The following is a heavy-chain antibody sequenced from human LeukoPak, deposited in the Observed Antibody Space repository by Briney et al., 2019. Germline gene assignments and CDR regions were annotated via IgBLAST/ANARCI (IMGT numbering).Heavy chain of an antibody. CDR1: GFTFSSYS. CDR2: ISSSSSYI. CDR3: ARDGTLGAPRGDYFDY. D-gene: IGHD1-26*01. J-gene: IGHJ4*02. Sequence: GGSLRLSCAASGFTFSSYSMNWVRQAPGKGLEWVSSISSSSSYIYYADSVKGRFTISRDNAKNSLYLQMNSLRAEDTAVYYCARDGTLGAPRGDYFDYWGQGTLVTVSS. V-gene: IGHV3-21*01.